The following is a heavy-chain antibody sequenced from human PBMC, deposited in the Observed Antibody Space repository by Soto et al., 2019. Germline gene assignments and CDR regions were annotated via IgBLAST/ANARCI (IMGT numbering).Heavy chain of an antibody. Sequence: QVQLVQSGAEVKKHGSSVKVSCKASGGSFSSYTNSWVRQAPGHGLEWMGRIIPILGIANYAQKFQGRVTITADKSTSTAYMELSRLSSEDTAVYYCARSGGLQFDYGGQGTLVTFSS. J-gene: IGHJ4*02. V-gene: IGHV1-69*02. CDR1: GGSFSSYT. CDR3: ARSGGLQFDY. D-gene: IGHD4-4*01. CDR2: IIPILGIA.